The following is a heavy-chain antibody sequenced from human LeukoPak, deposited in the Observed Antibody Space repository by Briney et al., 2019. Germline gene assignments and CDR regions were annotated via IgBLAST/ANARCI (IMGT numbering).Heavy chain of an antibody. CDR3: ATGSRNSRPYYFDF. CDR1: GFTFNNYV. J-gene: IGHJ4*02. Sequence: PGGSLRLSCAASGFTFNNYVMSWVRQAPGKGLEWVSAITGSSDDTYHADSVKGRFTISRDNSKNTLYLQMNSLRAEDMALYYCATGSRNSRPYYFDFWGQGTLVTVSS. D-gene: IGHD6-19*01. CDR2: ITGSSDDT. V-gene: IGHV3-23*01.